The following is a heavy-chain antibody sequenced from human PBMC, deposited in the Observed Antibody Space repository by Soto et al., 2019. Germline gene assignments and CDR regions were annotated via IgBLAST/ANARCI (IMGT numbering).Heavy chain of an antibody. CDR1: SDSVKIRRW. CDR2: IFRSGTT. CDR3: ASHYVTRGYSSFDM. V-gene: IGHV4-4*02. D-gene: IGHD3-10*02. J-gene: IGHJ3*02. Sequence: SERISLTSAVCSDSVKIRRWWASVRQHPGKGLEWIGEIFRSGTTNHNPSLKGRLTILIDKSQNQVSLTLTSVTAADTAMYYCASHYVTRGYSSFDMWGNGSRVT.